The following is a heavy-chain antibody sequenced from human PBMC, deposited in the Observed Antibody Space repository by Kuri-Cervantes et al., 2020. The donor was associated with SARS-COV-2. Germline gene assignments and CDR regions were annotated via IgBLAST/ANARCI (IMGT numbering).Heavy chain of an antibody. CDR3: ARDRPDRGAASIVVPAAILFDY. J-gene: IGHJ4*02. D-gene: IGHD2-2*02. Sequence: SETLSLTCTVSGGSISSSSYYWGWIRQPPGKGLEWIGSIYYSGSTYYNPSLKRRVTISVDTSKNQFSLKLSSVTAADTAVYYCARDRPDRGAASIVVPAAILFDYWGQGTLVTVSS. CDR1: GGSISSSSYY. V-gene: IGHV4-39*07. CDR2: IYYSGST.